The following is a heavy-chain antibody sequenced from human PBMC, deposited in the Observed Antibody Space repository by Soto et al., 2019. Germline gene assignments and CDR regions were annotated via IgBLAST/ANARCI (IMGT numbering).Heavy chain of an antibody. CDR1: GLTFSNAW. Sequence: EVQLVESGGGLVKPGGSLRLSCAASGLTFSNAWMNWVRQAPGKGLEWIGRIKSKVDGGTTEYAAPVKDRVSISRDDSKNTLYLHMNSLKTDDTAVYFCPTDLAVTHNYSYYGMDVWGQGTTVTVSS. V-gene: IGHV3-15*01. J-gene: IGHJ6*02. D-gene: IGHD4-17*01. CDR2: IKSKVDGGTT. CDR3: PTDLAVTHNYSYYGMDV.